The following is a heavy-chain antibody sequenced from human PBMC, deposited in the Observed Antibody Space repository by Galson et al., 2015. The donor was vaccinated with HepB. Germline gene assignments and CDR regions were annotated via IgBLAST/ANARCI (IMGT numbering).Heavy chain of an antibody. CDR3: ARVIWFGELLGDY. CDR2: IKRDGSEK. D-gene: IGHD3-10*01. CDR1: GFTFSSYW. V-gene: IGHV3-7*01. J-gene: IGHJ4*02. Sequence: SLRLSCAASGFTFSSYWMSWVRQAPGKGLEWVANIKRDGSEKYYVDSVKGRFTISRDNAKNSLYLQMNSLRAEDTAVYYCARVIWFGELLGDYWGQGTLVTVSS.